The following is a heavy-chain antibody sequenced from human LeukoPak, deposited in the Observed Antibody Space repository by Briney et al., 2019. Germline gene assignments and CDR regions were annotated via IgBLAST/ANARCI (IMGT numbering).Heavy chain of an antibody. CDR3: AKVFREFGTSSSYSSFDS. CDR1: GFTLRSFA. D-gene: IGHD5-18*01. Sequence: GGSLRLSCAASGFTLRSFALSWVRQAPGKGLEWVSGVSYTRVATYYADSVKGRFTISRDDSENILYLQMNGLRAEDTAVYFCAKVFREFGTSSSYSSFDSWGQGTMVTVSS. V-gene: IGHV3-23*01. J-gene: IGHJ3*02. CDR2: VSYTRVAT.